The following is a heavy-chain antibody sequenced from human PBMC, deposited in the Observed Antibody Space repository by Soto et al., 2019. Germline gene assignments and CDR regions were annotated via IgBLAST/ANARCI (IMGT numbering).Heavy chain of an antibody. CDR3: ALRREGSRDRYNAWGY. Sequence: QVQLVQSGAEVKKPGSSVKVSCKASGGTFSSYAISWVRQAPGQGLEWMGGIIPIFGTANYAQKFQGRVTITADKSTSTAYMELSSLRSEDTAVYYCALRREGSRDRYNAWGYWGQGTLVTVSS. J-gene: IGHJ4*02. CDR1: GGTFSSYA. D-gene: IGHD3-10*01. V-gene: IGHV1-69*06. CDR2: IIPIFGTA.